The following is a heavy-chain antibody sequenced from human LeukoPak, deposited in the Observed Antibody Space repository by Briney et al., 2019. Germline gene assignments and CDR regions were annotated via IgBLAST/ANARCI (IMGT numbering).Heavy chain of an antibody. V-gene: IGHV3-23*01. J-gene: IGHJ4*02. Sequence: GGSLRLSCAASTFTFSIYAMSWVSQAPGKGLEWVSSISGSGGSTYYTGSVKGRFTISRDNSKNTLYLQMNSLRAEDTAVYYCAKSSQYYYDSSVDYWGQGTLVTVSS. D-gene: IGHD3-22*01. CDR2: ISGSGGST. CDR3: AKSSQYYYDSSVDY. CDR1: TFTFSIYA.